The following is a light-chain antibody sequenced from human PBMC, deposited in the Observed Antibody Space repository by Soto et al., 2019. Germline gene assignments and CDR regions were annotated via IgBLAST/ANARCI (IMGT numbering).Light chain of an antibody. CDR2: EVN. J-gene: IGLJ1*01. V-gene: IGLV2-8*01. CDR3: SSYAGSNSPYV. CDR1: NNDIGGYNY. Sequence: QSALTQPPTASGSPGQSVTISCTGTNNDIGGYNYVSWYQQHPGKAPKLMIHEVNKRPSGVPDRFSGSKSGNTASLTVSGLQAEDEADYYCSSYAGSNSPYVFGTGTKVTVL.